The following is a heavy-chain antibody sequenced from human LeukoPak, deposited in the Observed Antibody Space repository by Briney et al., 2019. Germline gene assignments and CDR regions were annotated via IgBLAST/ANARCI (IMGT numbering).Heavy chain of an antibody. Sequence: PGGSLRLSCAASGFTFNTYSMNWIRQAPGKGLEWVSYIDYGSATKYYADSVKGRFTISRDNAKNALYLQMDSLRVEDAAVYYCARVLTSGWYAGGPRWFDPWGQGTLVTVSS. V-gene: IGHV3-48*04. CDR1: GFTFNTYS. D-gene: IGHD6-19*01. CDR2: IDYGSATK. CDR3: ARVLTSGWYAGGPRWFDP. J-gene: IGHJ5*02.